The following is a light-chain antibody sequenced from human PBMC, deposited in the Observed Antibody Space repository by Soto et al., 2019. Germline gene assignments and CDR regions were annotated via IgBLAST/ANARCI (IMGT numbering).Light chain of an antibody. CDR1: NNDVGGYNY. CDR3: CSYAGSYIV. CDR2: DVS. J-gene: IGLJ1*01. Sequence: QSVLTQPRSVSGSPGQSVTISCNGNNNDVGGYNYVSWYQQHPGKAPKLMIYDVSKRPSGVPDRFSGSKSGNTASLTISGLQAEDEADYYCCSYAGSYIVFGTGTKVTVL. V-gene: IGLV2-11*01.